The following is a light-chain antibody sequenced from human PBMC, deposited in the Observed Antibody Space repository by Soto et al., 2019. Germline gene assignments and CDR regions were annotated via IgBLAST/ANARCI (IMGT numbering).Light chain of an antibody. V-gene: IGKV3-11*01. Sequence: EIVLTQSPGTLSLSPGERATLSCRASQSVTSSLVWYQQKPGQAPRLLMYDASNRATAIPARFSGSGSGTDFTLTISSLEPEDSAVYYCQQRSTWPRTFGGGTKVE. CDR1: QSVTSS. J-gene: IGKJ4*01. CDR3: QQRSTWPRT. CDR2: DAS.